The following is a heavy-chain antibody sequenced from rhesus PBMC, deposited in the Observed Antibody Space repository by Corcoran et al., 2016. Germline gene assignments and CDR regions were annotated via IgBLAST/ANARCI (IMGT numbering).Heavy chain of an antibody. J-gene: IGHJ4*01. CDR2: IGGSSVST. D-gene: IGHD2-39*01. CDR3: ARESEYYFDY. CDR1: GGSISGYT. Sequence: QVQLEESGPGLVRPSETLSLPCAVSGGSISGYTWNWIRPPPGKGLAWIGDIGGSSVSTDYNPSLKSRVTISTDTSKNQLSLRLISVTAADTAVYYCARESEYYFDYWGQGVLVTVSS. V-gene: IGHV4S5*01.